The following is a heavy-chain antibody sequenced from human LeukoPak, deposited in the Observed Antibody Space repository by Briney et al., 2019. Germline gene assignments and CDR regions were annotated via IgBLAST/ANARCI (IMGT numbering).Heavy chain of an antibody. Sequence: GGSLRLSCAASRFTLSTYWMSWVRQAPGKGLEWVAHIKHDGSQEFYVDSVKGRFTISRDSAKNSLYLQMNSLRAEDTAVYYCARGVPYDSWSGPHYSDYWGQGTLVTVSS. V-gene: IGHV3-7*01. CDR3: ARGVPYDSWSGPHYSDY. CDR2: IKHDGSQE. D-gene: IGHD3-3*01. J-gene: IGHJ4*02. CDR1: RFTLSTYW.